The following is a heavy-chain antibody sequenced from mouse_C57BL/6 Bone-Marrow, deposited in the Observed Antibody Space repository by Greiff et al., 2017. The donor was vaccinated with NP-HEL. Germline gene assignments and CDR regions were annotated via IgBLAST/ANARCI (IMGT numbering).Heavy chain of an antibody. CDR1: GFTFSSYA. J-gene: IGHJ2*01. CDR3: ARDGYTVDY. D-gene: IGHD2-2*01. V-gene: IGHV5-4*01. CDR2: ISDGGSYT. Sequence: EVKLVESGGGLVKPGGSLKLSCAASGFTFSSYAMSWVRQTPGKRLEWVATISDGGSYTYYPDNVKGRFTISRDNAKNNLYLQMSHLKSEDTAMYYCARDGYTVDYWGQGTTLTVSS.